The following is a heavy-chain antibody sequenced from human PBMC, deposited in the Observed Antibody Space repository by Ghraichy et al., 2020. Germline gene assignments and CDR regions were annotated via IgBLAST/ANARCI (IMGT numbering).Heavy chain of an antibody. CDR2: INSEESRT. J-gene: IGHJ4*02. D-gene: IGHD2-15*01. V-gene: IGHV3-74*01. Sequence: GGSLRLSCAASGFTFSRYWMHWVRQVPGKGLVWVSSINSEESRTTYADSVKGRFTITGDNAKNTLYLQMNSLRPGDTAVYYCVRDLEGSFDYWGQGTLVTVSS. CDR1: GFTFSRYW. CDR3: VRDLEGSFDY.